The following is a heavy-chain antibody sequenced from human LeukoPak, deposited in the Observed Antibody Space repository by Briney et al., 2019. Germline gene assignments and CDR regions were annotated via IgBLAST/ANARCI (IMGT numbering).Heavy chain of an antibody. CDR1: GFTFSGFD. D-gene: IGHD1-20*01. CDR3: TTHTWRGLTSIEYFQH. Sequence: SGGSLRLSCAASGFTFSGFDMDWVRQTSGKGLEWVGRIRSKAHSYATAYAASVKGRFTISRDDSKNTAYLQMNSLKTEDTAVYFCTTHTWRGLTSIEYFQHWGQGTLVTVSA. V-gene: IGHV3-73*01. J-gene: IGHJ1*01. CDR2: IRSKAHSYAT.